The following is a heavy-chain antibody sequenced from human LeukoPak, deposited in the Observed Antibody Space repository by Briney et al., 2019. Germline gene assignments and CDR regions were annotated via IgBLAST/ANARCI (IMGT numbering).Heavy chain of an antibody. Sequence: QTGGSLRLSCAASGFTFSSYVMHWVRQAPGKGLEWVADIWYDGSNKYYADSVKGRFTISRDNSKNTLYLQMNSLRAEDTAVYYCAKDSSGYRGVNYFDYWGQGTLVTVSS. V-gene: IGHV3-33*06. D-gene: IGHD3-22*01. CDR2: IWYDGSNK. J-gene: IGHJ4*02. CDR1: GFTFSSYV. CDR3: AKDSSGYRGVNYFDY.